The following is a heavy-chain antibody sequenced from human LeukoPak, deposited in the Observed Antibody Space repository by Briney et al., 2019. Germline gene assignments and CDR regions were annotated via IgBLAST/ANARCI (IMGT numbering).Heavy chain of an antibody. CDR3: ARGGGYSFSFFDP. CDR1: GYTFTDYY. Sequence: ASVKVSCKASGYTFTDYYIHWVRQAPGQGLEWMGWINSNSGATNYAQKFQGRVTMTRDTSISTAYMELTRLRSDDTAVYYCARGGGYSFSFFDPWGQGTLVTVSS. CDR2: INSNSGAT. V-gene: IGHV1-2*02. D-gene: IGHD2/OR15-2a*01. J-gene: IGHJ5*02.